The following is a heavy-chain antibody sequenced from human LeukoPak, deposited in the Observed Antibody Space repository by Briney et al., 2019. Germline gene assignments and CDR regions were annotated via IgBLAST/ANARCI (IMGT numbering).Heavy chain of an antibody. Sequence: GASVKVSCKASGYTFIGHFMHWVRQAPGQGLEWMGWINLNSGDTLYAQRFQGRVTMTRDTSISTAYMELSNLGSDDTAVYYCARDGLNWNYDYWGQGSLVTVSS. CDR1: GYTFIGHF. CDR2: INLNSGDT. J-gene: IGHJ4*02. V-gene: IGHV1-2*02. CDR3: ARDGLNWNYDY. D-gene: IGHD1-7*01.